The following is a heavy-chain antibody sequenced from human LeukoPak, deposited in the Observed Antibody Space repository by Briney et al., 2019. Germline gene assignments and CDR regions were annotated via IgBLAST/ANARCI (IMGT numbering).Heavy chain of an antibody. CDR1: GFTFSSYS. J-gene: IGHJ4*02. Sequence: GGSLRLSCAASGFTFSSYSMNWVRQAPGKGLEWVSYISSSSSTIYYADSVEGRFTISRDNAKNSLYLQMNSLRAEDTAVYYCARDSSGGSGSYSGYWGQGTLVTVSS. V-gene: IGHV3-48*04. CDR3: ARDSSGGSGSYSGY. D-gene: IGHD3-10*01. CDR2: ISSSSSTI.